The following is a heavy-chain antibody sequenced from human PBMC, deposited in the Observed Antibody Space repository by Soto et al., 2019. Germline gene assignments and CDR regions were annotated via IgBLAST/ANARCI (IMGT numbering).Heavy chain of an antibody. CDR2: VSHDGRKT. V-gene: IGHV3-30*18. D-gene: IGHD6-19*01. CDR3: AKGGRQWLVTSDFNY. CDR1: GFTFSDYA. Sequence: VQLVESGGGVVQPGRSLRLSCAASGFTFSDYAMHWVRQAPGKGLEWVAVVSHDGRKTHYPDSVKGRFTISRDSSKNTVSLEMTSLRAEDTAVYYCAKGGRQWLVTSDFNYWGQGALVTVSS. J-gene: IGHJ4*02.